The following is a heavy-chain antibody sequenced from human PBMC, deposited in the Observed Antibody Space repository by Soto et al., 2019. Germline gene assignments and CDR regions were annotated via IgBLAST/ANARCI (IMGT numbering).Heavy chain of an antibody. CDR2: IYYSGST. Sequence: QLQLQESGPGLVKPSETLSLTCTVSGGSISSSSYYWGWIRQPPGKGLEWIGSIYYSGSTYYNPSLKSRVTISVDTSKNQFSLKLSSVTAADTAVYYCARRTGDFWSPLYRYWGQGTLVTVSS. D-gene: IGHD3-3*01. CDR3: ARRTGDFWSPLYRY. J-gene: IGHJ4*02. V-gene: IGHV4-39*01. CDR1: GGSISSSSYY.